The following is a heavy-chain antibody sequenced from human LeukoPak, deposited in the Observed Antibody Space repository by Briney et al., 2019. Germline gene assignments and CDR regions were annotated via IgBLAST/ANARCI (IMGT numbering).Heavy chain of an antibody. V-gene: IGHV4-61*02. CDR3: ARGSGSPADFDY. CDR1: GGSISSGSYC. J-gene: IGHJ4*02. Sequence: NPSETLFLTCTVSGGSISSGSYCWSWIRQPAGKGLEWIGRIYTSGSTNYNPSLKSRVTISVDTSKNKFSLKLSSVTAADTAVYYCARGSGSPADFDYWGQGTLVTVSS. D-gene: IGHD1-26*01. CDR2: IYTSGST.